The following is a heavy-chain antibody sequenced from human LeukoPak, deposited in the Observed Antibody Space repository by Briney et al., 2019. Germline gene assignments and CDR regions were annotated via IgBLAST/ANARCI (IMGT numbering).Heavy chain of an antibody. CDR3: VRDNPRCCGVVPANIDDY. J-gene: IGHJ4*02. CDR2: ISYDGSNK. D-gene: IGHD2-15*01. V-gene: IGHV3-30*03. Sequence: GGSLRLSCAASGFTFSSYGMHWVRQAPGKGLEWVAVISYDGSNKYYADSVKGRFTISRDNAKNSLYLQMNSLRAEDTAVYYCVRDNPRCCGVVPANIDDYWGQGTLVTVSS. CDR1: GFTFSSYG.